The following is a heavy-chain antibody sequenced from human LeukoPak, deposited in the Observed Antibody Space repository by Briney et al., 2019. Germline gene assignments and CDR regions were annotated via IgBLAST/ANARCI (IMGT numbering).Heavy chain of an antibody. D-gene: IGHD6-13*01. Sequence: GGSLRLSCAASGFTLSSYSMNWVRQAPGKGLEWVSSISSSSSYIYYADSVKGRFTISRDNAKNSLYVQMDSLRAEDTAVYYCARADSNSWHTFNYWGQGTLVTVSS. CDR3: ARADSNSWHTFNY. CDR1: GFTLSSYS. CDR2: ISSSSSYI. J-gene: IGHJ4*02. V-gene: IGHV3-21*06.